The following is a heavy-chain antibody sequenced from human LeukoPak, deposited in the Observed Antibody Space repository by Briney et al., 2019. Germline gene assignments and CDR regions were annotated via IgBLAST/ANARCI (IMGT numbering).Heavy chain of an antibody. D-gene: IGHD3-22*01. CDR2: INHSGST. Sequence: SETLSLTCAVYGGSFSGYYWSWIRQPPGKGLEWIGEINHSGSTNYNPSLKSRVTISVDTSKNQFSLKLSSVTAAGTAVYYCARGGYYDSSGYYQWNWFDPWGREPWSPSPQ. V-gene: IGHV4-34*01. J-gene: IGHJ5*02. CDR3: ARGGYYDSSGYYQWNWFDP. CDR1: GGSFSGYY.